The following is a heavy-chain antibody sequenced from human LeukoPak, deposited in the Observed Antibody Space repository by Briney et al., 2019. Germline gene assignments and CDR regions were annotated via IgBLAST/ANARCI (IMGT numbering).Heavy chain of an antibody. CDR3: ARDSPGDGIDY. D-gene: IGHD7-27*01. V-gene: IGHV3-74*01. CDR1: GFTFSSYS. J-gene: IGHJ4*02. CDR2: INSDESSA. Sequence: PGGSLRLSCAASGFTFSSYSMNWVRQAPGKGLVWVSHINSDESSATYADSVKGRFTISRDNAKNTLYLQMNSLRAEDTAVYYCARDSPGDGIDYWGQGTLVTVSS.